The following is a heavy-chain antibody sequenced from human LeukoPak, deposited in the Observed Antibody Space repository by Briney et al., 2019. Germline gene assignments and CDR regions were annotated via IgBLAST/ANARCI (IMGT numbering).Heavy chain of an antibody. CDR1: GFTFSSYG. CDR2: IWYDGSNK. CDR3: ARGNTAMVT. J-gene: IGHJ4*02. D-gene: IGHD5-18*01. V-gene: IGHV3-33*01. Sequence: GGSLRLSCAESGFTFSSYGMHWVHQAPGKGLEWVAVIWYDGSNKYYADSVKGRFTISRDNSKNTLYLQVNSLRAEDTAVYYCARGNTAMVTWGQGTLVTVSS.